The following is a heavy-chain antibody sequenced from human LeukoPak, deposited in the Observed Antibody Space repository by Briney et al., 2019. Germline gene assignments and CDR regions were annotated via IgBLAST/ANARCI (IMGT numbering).Heavy chain of an antibody. Sequence: SVKVSCKASGGTFSSYAISWVRQAPGQGLEWMGRIIPILGMANYAQKFQGRVTITADKSTSTAYMELSSLRSEDTAVYYCARESGGYSYGSDYWGQGTLVTVSS. J-gene: IGHJ4*02. CDR3: ARESGGYSYGSDY. D-gene: IGHD5-18*01. CDR1: GGTFSSYA. CDR2: IIPILGMA. V-gene: IGHV1-69*04.